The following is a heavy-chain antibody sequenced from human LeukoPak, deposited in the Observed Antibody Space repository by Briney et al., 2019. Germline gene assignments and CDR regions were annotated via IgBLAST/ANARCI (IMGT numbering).Heavy chain of an antibody. CDR2: IWYDGSNK. J-gene: IGHJ4*02. CDR1: GFTFSSYG. Sequence: PGGSLRLSCAASGFTFSSYGMHWVRQAPGKGLEGVAVIWYDGSNKYYADSVKGRFTISRDNSKNTLYLQMNSLRAEDTAVYYCARAKYYDILTGYYHRRALDYWGQGTLVTVSS. V-gene: IGHV3-33*01. D-gene: IGHD3-9*01. CDR3: ARAKYYDILTGYYHRRALDY.